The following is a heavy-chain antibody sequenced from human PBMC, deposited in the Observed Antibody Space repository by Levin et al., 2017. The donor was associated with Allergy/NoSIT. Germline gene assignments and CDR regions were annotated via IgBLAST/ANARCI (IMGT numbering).Heavy chain of an antibody. D-gene: IGHD3-3*01. V-gene: IGHV4-34*01. CDR3: ARSSFYDFWSGYYVWRNQKNYYMDV. Sequence: SQTLSLTCAVYGGSFSGYYWSWIRQPPGKGLEWIGEINHSGSTNYNPSLKSRVTISVDTSKNQFSLKLSSVTAADTAVYYCARSSFYDFWSGYYVWRNQKNYYMDVWGKGTTVTVSS. CDR2: INHSGST. CDR1: GGSFSGYY. J-gene: IGHJ6*03.